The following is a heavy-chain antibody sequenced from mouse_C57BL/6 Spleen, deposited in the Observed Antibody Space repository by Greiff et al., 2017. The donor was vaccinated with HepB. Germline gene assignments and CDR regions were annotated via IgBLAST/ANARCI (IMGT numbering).Heavy chain of an antibody. D-gene: IGHD4-1*01. Sequence: QVQLQQPGAELVMPGASVKLSCKASGYTFTSYWMHWVKQRPGQGLEWIGEIDPSDSDTNYNQKFKGKSTLTVDKSSSTAYMQLSSLTSEDSAVYYCARVLTGTGGYWDFDVWGTGTTVTVSS. V-gene: IGHV1-69*01. CDR3: ARVLTGTGGYWDFDV. J-gene: IGHJ1*03. CDR1: GYTFTSYW. CDR2: IDPSDSDT.